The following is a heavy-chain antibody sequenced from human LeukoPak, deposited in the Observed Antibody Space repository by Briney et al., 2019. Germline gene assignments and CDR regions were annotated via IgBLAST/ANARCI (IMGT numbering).Heavy chain of an antibody. CDR3: ARDGSPAYGDYARSYYYYMDV. V-gene: IGHV3-48*03. CDR1: GFTFSTYE. Sequence: GGSLRLSCSGSGFTFSTYEMNWVRQAPGKGLDWVSSISSRAGTIYYADSVKGRFSISRDNAKNSLYLQMNSLRAEDTAVYYCARDGSPAYGDYARSYYYYMDVWGKGTTVTISS. J-gene: IGHJ6*03. CDR2: ISSRAGTI. D-gene: IGHD4-17*01.